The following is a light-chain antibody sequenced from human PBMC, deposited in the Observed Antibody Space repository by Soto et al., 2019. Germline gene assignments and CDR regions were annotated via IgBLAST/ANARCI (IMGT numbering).Light chain of an antibody. J-gene: IGLJ3*02. CDR3: AAWDDSLSGWV. CDR1: SSNIGINF. Sequence: QSVLTQPPSASGTPGQRVTISCSGSSSNIGINFVYWYQQLPGTAPKLLIFSNAQRPSGVPDRFSGSRSGTSASLAISGLRSEDEADYYCAAWDDSLSGWVFGGGTKVTVL. V-gene: IGLV1-47*02. CDR2: SNA.